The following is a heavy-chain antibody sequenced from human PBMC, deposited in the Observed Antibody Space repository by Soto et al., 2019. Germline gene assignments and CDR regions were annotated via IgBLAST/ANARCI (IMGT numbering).Heavy chain of an antibody. CDR1: GYTFITYG. CDR3: VRATYFSDSSGYTRCFDY. D-gene: IGHD3-22*01. V-gene: IGHV1-18*01. CDR2: ISADNGDT. Sequence: VKVSCKASGYTFITYGMSWVRQAPGQGLEWMGWISADNGDTKYVQKFQGRVTMTTDTSTSTAYMELRSLTSDDTAVYYCVRATYFSDSSGYTRCFDYWGQGTLVTVSS. J-gene: IGHJ4*02.